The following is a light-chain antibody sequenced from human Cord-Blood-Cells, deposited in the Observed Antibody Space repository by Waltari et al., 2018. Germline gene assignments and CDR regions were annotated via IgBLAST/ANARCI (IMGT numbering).Light chain of an antibody. V-gene: IGKV1-5*03. CDR2: KAS. CDR3: QQYNSYST. CDR1: QSISSW. J-gene: IGKJ1*01. Sequence: DIQMTQSHSTLSPSVGDIVTITCRASQSISSWLAWYQQKPGKAPKLLIYKASSLESGVPSRFSGSGSGTEFTLTISSLQPDDFATYYCQQYNSYSTFGQGTKVEIK.